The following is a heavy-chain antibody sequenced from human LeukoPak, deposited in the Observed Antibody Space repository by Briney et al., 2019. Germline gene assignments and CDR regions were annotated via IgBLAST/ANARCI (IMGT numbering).Heavy chain of an antibody. CDR1: GGSISSGSYY. D-gene: IGHD3-16*02. CDR2: IYTSGST. Sequence: SETLSLTCTVSGGSISSGSYYWSWIRQPAGKGLEWIGRIYTSGSTNYNPSLKSRVTISVDTSKNQFSLKLSSVTAADTAVYYCARVFRSGFTFGGVIAYWGQGTLVTVSS. J-gene: IGHJ4*02. CDR3: ARVFRSGFTFGGVIAY. V-gene: IGHV4-61*02.